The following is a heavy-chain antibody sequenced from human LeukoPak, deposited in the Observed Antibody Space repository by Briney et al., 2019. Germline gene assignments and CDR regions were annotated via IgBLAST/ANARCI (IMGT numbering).Heavy chain of an antibody. CDR3: ARDPSNTSGRYTYFDY. D-gene: IGHD3-16*02. CDR2: ISAFNGET. V-gene: IGHV1-18*01. CDR1: GYTFTSHG. J-gene: IGHJ4*02. Sequence: ASVKVSCTTYGYTFTSHGISWVRQAPGQGLEWMGWISAFNGETHYAQNLQGRVSMTTDTSTSTAYMELRSLRSDDTAVYYCARDPSNTSGRYTYFDYWGRGTLVTVSS.